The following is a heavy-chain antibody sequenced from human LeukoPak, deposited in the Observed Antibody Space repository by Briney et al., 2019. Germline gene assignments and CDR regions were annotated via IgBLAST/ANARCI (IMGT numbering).Heavy chain of an antibody. J-gene: IGHJ4*02. CDR3: STGGGVLRFL. V-gene: IGHV3-15*01. Sequence: PGGSLTLSCAASGVNFSNAWLTWVRQAPGKGLEWVGRIKSKKDGDITDYAAPVKGRFTISRDDSKDTLYLQMNSLKTEDTAVYYCSTGGGVLRFLGGQGTLVTVSS. CDR2: IKSKKDGDIT. CDR1: GVNFSNAW. D-gene: IGHD3-3*01.